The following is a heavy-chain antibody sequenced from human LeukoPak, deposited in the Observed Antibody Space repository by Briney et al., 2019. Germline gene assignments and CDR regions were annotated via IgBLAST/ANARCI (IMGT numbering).Heavy chain of an antibody. CDR1: GGTFSSYA. J-gene: IGHJ4*02. D-gene: IGHD3-10*01. Sequence: GASVKVSCKASGGTFSSYAISWVRQAPGQGLEWMGGIIPIFGTANYAQKFQGRVTITTDESTSTVYMELSSLRSEDTAVYYCARAYYYGSGSSFRYYFDYWGQGTLVTVSS. CDR3: ARAYYYGSGSSFRYYFDY. V-gene: IGHV1-69*05. CDR2: IIPIFGTA.